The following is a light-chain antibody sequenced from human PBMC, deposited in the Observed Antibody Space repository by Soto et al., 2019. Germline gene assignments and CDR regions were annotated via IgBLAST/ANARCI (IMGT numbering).Light chain of an antibody. Sequence: DIQMTQSPSSLSASVGDRVTITCQASQDISKYLNWYQQKPGKAPKVLIYDISNLETGVPSRFSGSESGTDFTFTISSLQPEDIATYXXXQYXKLPLTFGQGTKLEIK. V-gene: IGKV1-33*01. J-gene: IGKJ2*01. CDR1: QDISKY. CDR3: XQYXKLPLT. CDR2: DIS.